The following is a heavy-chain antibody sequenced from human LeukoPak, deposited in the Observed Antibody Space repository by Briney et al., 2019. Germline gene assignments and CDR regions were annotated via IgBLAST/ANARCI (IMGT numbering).Heavy chain of an antibody. CDR1: GFTFSSYA. Sequence: GGSLRLSCAASGFTFSSYAMHWVRQAPGKGLEWVAVISYDGSNKYYADSVKGRFTISRDNSKNTLYLQMNSLRAEDMAVYYCARDPRGLRGVLYYFDYWGQGTLVTVSS. CDR2: ISYDGSNK. CDR3: ARDPRGLRGVLYYFDY. V-gene: IGHV3-30-3*01. J-gene: IGHJ4*02. D-gene: IGHD3-10*01.